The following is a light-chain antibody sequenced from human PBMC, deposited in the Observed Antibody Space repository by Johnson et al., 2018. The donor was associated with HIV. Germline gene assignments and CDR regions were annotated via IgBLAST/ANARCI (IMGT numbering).Light chain of an antibody. Sequence: QSVLTQPPSVSAAPGQKVTISCSGSSSNIGNNYVSWYQQLPATAPKLLIYENNKRPSGIPDRFSGSKSCTSATLVITGLQTGDEADYYCGTWDSSLSVYVFGTGTKVTVL. CDR1: SSNIGNNY. CDR3: GTWDSSLSVYV. CDR2: ENN. J-gene: IGLJ1*01. V-gene: IGLV1-51*02.